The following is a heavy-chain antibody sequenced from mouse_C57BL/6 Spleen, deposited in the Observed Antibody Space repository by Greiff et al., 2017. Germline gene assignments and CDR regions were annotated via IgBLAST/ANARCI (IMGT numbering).Heavy chain of an antibody. D-gene: IGHD1-1*01. V-gene: IGHV1-15*01. CDR3: TRQYYGRNYYAMDY. J-gene: IGHJ4*01. Sequence: VQLQQSGAELVRPGASVTLSCKASGYTFTDYEMHWVKQTPVHGLEWIGAIDPETGGTAYNQKFKGKAILTADKSSSTAYMELRSLTSEDSAVYYCTRQYYGRNYYAMDYWGQGTSVTVSS. CDR1: GYTFTDYE. CDR2: IDPETGGT.